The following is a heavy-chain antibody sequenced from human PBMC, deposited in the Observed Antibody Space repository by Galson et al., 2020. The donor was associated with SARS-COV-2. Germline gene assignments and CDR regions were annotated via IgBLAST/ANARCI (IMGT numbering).Heavy chain of an antibody. D-gene: IGHD2-2*01. CDR1: GFPFSAYA. Sequence: GGSLRLSCSAPGFPFSAYAMPWVPQPPAQALEYVPAISSNGATSFYADPVNGRFTMSRDNSKNMFYLQMTALRREDTAFYYGVASSSTPQNYWGQGTLVTVSS. J-gene: IGHJ4*02. CDR3: VASSSTPQNY. CDR2: ISSNGATS. V-gene: IGHV3-64D*06.